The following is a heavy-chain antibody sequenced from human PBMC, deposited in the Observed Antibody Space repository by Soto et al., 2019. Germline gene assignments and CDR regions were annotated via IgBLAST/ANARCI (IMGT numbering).Heavy chain of an antibody. CDR1: GYNLNNYA. CDR2: ISVHNGGT. CDR3: ARGAATINFDY. J-gene: IGHJ4*02. V-gene: IGHV1-18*01. Sequence: GASVKVSCKVSGYNLNNYALNWVRQAPGQGLEWMGWISVHNGGTKYAQRFQGRVTMTADTSTNTAYMDLRSLRSDDTAVYYCARGAATINFDYWGQGTPVTVSS. D-gene: IGHD4-4*01.